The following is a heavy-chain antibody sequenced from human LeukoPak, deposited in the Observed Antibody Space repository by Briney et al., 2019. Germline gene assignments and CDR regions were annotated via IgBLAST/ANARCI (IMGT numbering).Heavy chain of an antibody. V-gene: IGHV4-59*01. CDR3: ARSSEGRYYYDSSGFSYYYYYMDV. D-gene: IGHD3-22*01. CDR1: GGSISSYY. CDR2: IYDSGST. J-gene: IGHJ6*03. Sequence: SETLSLTCTVSGGSISSYYWSWIRQPPGKGLEWIGYIYDSGSTYYNPSLRSRVTISVDTSKNQFSLKLSSVTAADTAVYYCARSSEGRYYYDSSGFSYYYYYMDVWGKGTTVTISS.